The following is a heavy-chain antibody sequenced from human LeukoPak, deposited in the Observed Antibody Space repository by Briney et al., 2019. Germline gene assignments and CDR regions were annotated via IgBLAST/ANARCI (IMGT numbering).Heavy chain of an antibody. J-gene: IGHJ4*02. D-gene: IGHD5-24*01. CDR1: GGSISSSTYC. CDR3: ARGRDGYNYYFDY. CDR2: IYYSGST. V-gene: IGHV4-39*07. Sequence: SETLSLICTVSGGSISSSTYCWGWIRQPPGKGLEWIGNIYYSGSTNYNPSLKSRVTMSVDTSKNQFSLKLSSVTAADTAVYYCARGRDGYNYYFDYWGQGTLVTVSS.